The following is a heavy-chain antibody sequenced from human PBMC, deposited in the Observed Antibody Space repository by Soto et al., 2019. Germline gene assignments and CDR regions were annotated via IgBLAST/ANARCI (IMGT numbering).Heavy chain of an antibody. Sequence: QVQLVESGGVVVQPGRSLRLSCAASGFTFSSYGMHWVRQAPGKGLVWVAVIWYAGSNKYYADSVKGRFTISRDNSKNTLYVQMNSLRAEDTAVYYCARDRVVYDALVYWGQGTLVTVSS. J-gene: IGHJ4*02. CDR2: IWYAGSNK. CDR1: GFTFSSYG. CDR3: ARDRVVYDALVY. D-gene: IGHD2-8*02. V-gene: IGHV3-33*01.